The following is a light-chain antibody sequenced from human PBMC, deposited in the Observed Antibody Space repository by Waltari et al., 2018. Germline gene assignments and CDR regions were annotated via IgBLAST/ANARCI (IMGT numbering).Light chain of an antibody. J-gene: IGKJ4*01. CDR2: GAS. Sequence: IVLTQSPDTLSLSPGQRATLSCRASQTINNNFLVWYQQKPGQAPRLIIHGASSRATGFPDRFSGSGYGTDFTLTISSLKPEDSAVYYCQQYDGSVLTFGGGTKVEI. CDR3: QQYDGSVLT. CDR1: QTINNNF. V-gene: IGKV3-20*01.